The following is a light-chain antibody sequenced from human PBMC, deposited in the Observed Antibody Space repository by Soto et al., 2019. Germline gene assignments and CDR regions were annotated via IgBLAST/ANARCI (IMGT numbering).Light chain of an antibody. CDR2: LSSDGSH. CDR3: LTWGTGNRV. J-gene: IGLJ3*02. V-gene: IGLV4-69*01. CDR1: SGHSTYA. Sequence: QLVLTQSPSASASLGASVKLTCTLNSGHSTYAIAWHQQQPGKGPRYVMKLSSDGSHMKGDGIPDRFSGSSSGVERYLTISSLQSEDEADYYCLTWGTGNRVFGGGTKLTVL.